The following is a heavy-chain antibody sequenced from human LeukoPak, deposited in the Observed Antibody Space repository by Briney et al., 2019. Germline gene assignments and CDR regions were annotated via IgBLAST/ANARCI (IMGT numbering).Heavy chain of an antibody. CDR3: ARVRVGITSYDF. V-gene: IGHV4-59*12. CDR1: GGSISNYY. D-gene: IGHD1-26*01. CDR2: IYYTGTT. J-gene: IGHJ4*02. Sequence: SETLSLTCTVSGGSISNYYCSWIRQPPGKGLEWIGYIYYTGTTYYNPSLKSRVTISVDTSKNQFSLKLSSVTAADTAVYYCARVRVGITSYDFWGLGALVTVSS.